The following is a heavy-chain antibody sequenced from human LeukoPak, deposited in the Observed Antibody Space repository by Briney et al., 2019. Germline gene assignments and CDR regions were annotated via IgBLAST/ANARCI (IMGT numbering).Heavy chain of an antibody. V-gene: IGHV3-23*01. Sequence: ETLSLTCTVSGDSISSRSYYWGWIRQPPGKGLEWVSVISADSATTFYADSVKGRFTISRDNAKNTVFLQMSSLRAEDTALYYCARKSASGNYPLDYWGQGTLVTVSS. CDR1: GDSISSRSYY. CDR2: ISADSATT. D-gene: IGHD3-10*01. CDR3: ARKSASGNYPLDY. J-gene: IGHJ4*02.